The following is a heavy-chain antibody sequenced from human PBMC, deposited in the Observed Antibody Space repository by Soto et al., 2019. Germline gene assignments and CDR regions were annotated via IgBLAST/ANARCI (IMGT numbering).Heavy chain of an antibody. CDR2: IYHSGST. J-gene: IGHJ6*02. CDR3: ATQGDSSGYYYYYGMDV. CDR1: GYSISSGYY. D-gene: IGHD6-19*01. Sequence: SETLSLTCAVSGYSISSGYYWGWIRQPPGKGLEGIGSIYHSGSTYYNPSLKSRVTISVDTSKNQFTLKLSSVTAADTAVYYCATQGDSSGYYYYYGMDVWGQGTTVTVS. V-gene: IGHV4-38-2*01.